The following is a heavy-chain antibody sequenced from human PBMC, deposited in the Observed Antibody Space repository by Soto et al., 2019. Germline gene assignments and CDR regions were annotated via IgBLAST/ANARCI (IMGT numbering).Heavy chain of an antibody. J-gene: IGHJ6*02. CDR1: GYTFTSYG. D-gene: IGHD5-18*01. CDR3: ARSKPTADHEYYYYGMDV. Sequence: VQLVQSGAEVKKPGASVKVSCKASGYTFTSYGISWVRQAPGQGLEWMGWISAYNGNTNYAQKLQGRVTMTTDTSTSTAYMELRSLRSDDTAVYYCARSKPTADHEYYYYGMDVWGQGTTVTVSS. V-gene: IGHV1-18*04. CDR2: ISAYNGNT.